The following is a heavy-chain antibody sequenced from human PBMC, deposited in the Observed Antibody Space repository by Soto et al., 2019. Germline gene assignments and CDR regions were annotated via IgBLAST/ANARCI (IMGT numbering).Heavy chain of an antibody. Sequence: QVQLVPSGAEVKKPGSSVKVSCKASGGTFSSYAISWVRQAPGQGLEWMGGIIPIFGTATYAQKFQGRVTLTADESTSTAYMELSSLRSEDTAVYYCARVYSCGSNWFDPWGQGTLVTVSS. CDR3: ARVYSCGSNWFDP. D-gene: IGHD6-19*01. J-gene: IGHJ5*02. CDR1: GGTFSSYA. CDR2: IIPIFGTA. V-gene: IGHV1-69*01.